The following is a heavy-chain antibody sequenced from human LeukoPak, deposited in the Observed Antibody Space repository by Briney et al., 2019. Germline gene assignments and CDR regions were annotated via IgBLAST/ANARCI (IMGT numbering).Heavy chain of an antibody. V-gene: IGHV3-23*01. CDR2: ISGSGGST. CDR3: AKESPDYYDSSGYYYSEYDY. J-gene: IGHJ4*02. D-gene: IGHD3-22*01. Sequence: GGSLRLSCAASGFTFSNYAMSWVRQAPGKGLEWVSAISGSGGSTYYADSVKGRFTISRDNSKNTLYLQMNSLRAEDTAVYYCAKESPDYYDSSGYYYSEYDYWGQGTLVTVSS. CDR1: GFTFSNYA.